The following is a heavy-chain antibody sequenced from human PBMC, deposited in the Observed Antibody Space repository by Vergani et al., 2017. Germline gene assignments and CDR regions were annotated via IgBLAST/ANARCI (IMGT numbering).Heavy chain of an antibody. D-gene: IGHD5-18*01. CDR3: ARVGGTARAFDI. Sequence: QVQLQESGPGLVKPSQTLSLTCTVSGGSISSYYWSWIRQPPGKGLEWIGDIYYSGSTNYNPSLKSRVTLSVDTSKDQFSLKLSSVTAADTAVYYCARVGGTARAFDIWGQGTMVTVSS. CDR2: IYYSGST. J-gene: IGHJ3*02. V-gene: IGHV4-59*01. CDR1: GGSISSYY.